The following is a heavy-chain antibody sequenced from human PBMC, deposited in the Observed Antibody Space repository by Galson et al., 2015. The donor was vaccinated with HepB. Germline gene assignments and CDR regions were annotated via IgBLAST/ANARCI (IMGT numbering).Heavy chain of an antibody. Sequence: SVKVSCKGSGYSFNSYALHWARQAPGQRLEWVGWINAGNGNTRSSQKFQGRVTITSDTSASTVYMELSSLRPEDTAIYYCARGDYDILTGYYVASFDVWGQGTMVTVSS. J-gene: IGHJ3*01. CDR2: INAGNGNT. CDR1: GYSFNSYA. V-gene: IGHV1-3*01. CDR3: ARGDYDILTGYYVASFDV. D-gene: IGHD3-9*01.